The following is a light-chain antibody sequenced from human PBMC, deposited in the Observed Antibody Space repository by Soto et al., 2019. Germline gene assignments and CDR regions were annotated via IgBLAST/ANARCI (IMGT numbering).Light chain of an antibody. CDR2: GAS. J-gene: IGKJ3*01. Sequence: EIVLTQSPGTLSLSPGERATLYCRASQSVSSSYLAWYQQKPGQAPRLLIYGASGRATGIPDRFSGSGSGTDFTLTISRLEPEDFAVYYCQQYGSSIFTFGPGTKVDIK. CDR1: QSVSSSY. V-gene: IGKV3-20*01. CDR3: QQYGSSIFT.